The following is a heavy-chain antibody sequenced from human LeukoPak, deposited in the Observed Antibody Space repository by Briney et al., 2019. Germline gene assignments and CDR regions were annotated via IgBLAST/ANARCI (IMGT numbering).Heavy chain of an antibody. V-gene: IGHV3-13*01. Sequence: GGSLRLSCAASGFTFSSYDMHWVRQATGKGLEWVPAIGTAGDTYYPGSVKGRFTISRENAKNSLYLQMNSLRAGDTAVYYCARRPPLGYCSSTSCYYYYGMDVWGQGTTVTVSS. J-gene: IGHJ6*02. D-gene: IGHD2-2*01. CDR1: GFTFSSYD. CDR3: ARRPPLGYCSSTSCYYYYGMDV. CDR2: IGTAGDT.